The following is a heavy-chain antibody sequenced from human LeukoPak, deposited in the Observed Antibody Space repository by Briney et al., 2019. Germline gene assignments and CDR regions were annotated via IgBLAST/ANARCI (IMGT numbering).Heavy chain of an antibody. CDR2: SDYSGGT. CDR1: GDSISGYY. Sequence: SETLSLTCTVSGDSISGYYWSWIRQSPGKGLEWIGYSDYSGGTNYNPSLKSRVTISIDTSKNQFSLKLSSVTAADTAVYYCAREISGSSYLTWFDPWGQGTLVTVSS. CDR3: AREISGSSYLTWFDP. V-gene: IGHV4-59*01. J-gene: IGHJ5*02. D-gene: IGHD6-13*01.